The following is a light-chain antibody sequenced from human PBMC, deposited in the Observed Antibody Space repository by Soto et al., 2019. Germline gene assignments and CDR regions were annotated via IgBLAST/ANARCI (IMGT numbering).Light chain of an antibody. CDR3: SSYTSSSSSGV. CDR1: SSDVGGYNY. V-gene: IGLV2-14*01. CDR2: DVS. J-gene: IGLJ1*01. Sequence: QSVLAQPASVSGSPGQSITISCTGASSDVGGYNYVSWYQQHPGKAPKLMIYDVSNRPSGVSNRFSGSKSGNTASLTISGLQAEDEADNYCSSYTSSSSSGVFGTGTKVTVL.